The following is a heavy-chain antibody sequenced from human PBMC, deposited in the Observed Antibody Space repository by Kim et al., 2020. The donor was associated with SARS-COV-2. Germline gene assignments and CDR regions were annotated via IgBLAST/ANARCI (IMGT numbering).Heavy chain of an antibody. J-gene: IGHJ4*01. D-gene: IGHD4-17*01. CDR3: ARVVVAYDDSFNRYFDH. Sequence: SETLSLTCTVSGPSISNNYWGWIRQPPGNGLEWIGHIAYSGSTNYSPSLKSRVTMLVDTSKNQFSLKLNSVTAADTAVYYCARVVVAYDDSFNRYFDHWG. CDR2: IAYSGST. CDR1: GPSISNNY. V-gene: IGHV4-59*01.